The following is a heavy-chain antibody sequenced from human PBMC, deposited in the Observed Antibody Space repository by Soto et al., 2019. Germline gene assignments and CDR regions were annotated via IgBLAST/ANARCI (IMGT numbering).Heavy chain of an antibody. D-gene: IGHD2-2*02. CDR2: IIPIFNST. V-gene: IGHV1-69*06. J-gene: IGHJ4*02. CDR1: GSRISNYV. CDR3: AREGRGKKAGYNGLVSLGY. Sequence: QVQLVQSGAEVKTPGSSLKVSCKVSGSRISNYVISWVRQAPGHGLEWLGRIIPIFNSTKYAQSFQGRVTITADKSTSTACLELSSLRSGDTAVYYCAREGRGKKAGYNGLVSLGYWGQGTLVTVSS.